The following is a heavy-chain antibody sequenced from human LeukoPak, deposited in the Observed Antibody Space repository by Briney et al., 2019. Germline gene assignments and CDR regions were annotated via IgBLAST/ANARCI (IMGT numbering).Heavy chain of an antibody. J-gene: IGHJ4*02. Sequence: SETLSLTCTVSGGSISSYYWSWIRQPPGKGLEWIGYIYYSGSTNYNPSLKSRVTISVDTSKNQFSLKLSSVTAADTAVYYCATSRAFVAFDYWGQGTLVTVSS. V-gene: IGHV4-59*01. CDR3: ATSRAFVAFDY. CDR1: GGSISSYY. D-gene: IGHD3-10*01. CDR2: IYYSGST.